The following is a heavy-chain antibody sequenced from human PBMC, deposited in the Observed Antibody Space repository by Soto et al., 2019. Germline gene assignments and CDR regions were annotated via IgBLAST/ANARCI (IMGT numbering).Heavy chain of an antibody. D-gene: IGHD6-6*01. CDR3: ARGSSIAGLYYGMDV. J-gene: IGHJ6*02. V-gene: IGHV4-31*03. Sequence: QVQLQESGPGLVKPSQTLSLTCTVSGGSISSGGYYWTWIRQHPGKGLEWIGYNYYSGITYYNPSLTSRLTXSXXXSXNQSSLKLSSVTAADTAVYYCARGSSIAGLYYGMDVWGQGTTVTVSS. CDR1: GGSISSGGYY. CDR2: NYYSGIT.